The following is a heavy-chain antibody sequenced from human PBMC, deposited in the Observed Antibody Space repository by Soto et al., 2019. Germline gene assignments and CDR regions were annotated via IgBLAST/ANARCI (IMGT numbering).Heavy chain of an antibody. CDR2: ISGSGGST. D-gene: IGHD2-8*01. V-gene: IGHV3-23*01. J-gene: IGHJ4*02. CDR3: AKLWGEIVLMVYAVSLDY. Sequence: EVQLLESGGGLVQPGGSLRLSCAASGFTFSSYAMSWVRQAPGKGLEWVSAISGSGGSTYYADSVKGRFTISRDNSKNTLYLQMNSLRAEDTAVYYCAKLWGEIVLMVYAVSLDYCGQGTLVTVSS. CDR1: GFTFSSYA.